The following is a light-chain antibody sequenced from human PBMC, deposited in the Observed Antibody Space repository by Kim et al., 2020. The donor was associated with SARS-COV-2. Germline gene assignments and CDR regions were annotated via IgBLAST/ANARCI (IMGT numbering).Light chain of an antibody. CDR2: GAS. CDR1: QSVSSSS. J-gene: IGKJ2*01. V-gene: IGKV3-20*01. CDR3: QQYGSSRYT. Sequence: LSPGERATPSCRASQSVSSSSLAWSQQKPGQAPGLLIYGASSRATGIPDRFSGSGFGTDFTLTISRLEPEDFAVYYCQQYGSSRYTFGQGTKLEIK.